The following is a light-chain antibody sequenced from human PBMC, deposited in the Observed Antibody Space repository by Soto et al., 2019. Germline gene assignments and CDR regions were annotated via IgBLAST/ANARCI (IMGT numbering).Light chain of an antibody. CDR2: GSS. CDR3: LQDNDWPLST. J-gene: IGKJ5*01. Sequence: EIVLTQSPGTLSLSTGERATLSCGASQSVSTKLAWYQQKLGQAPRVLIYGSSSRATGVPARFSGSGSGTEFTLTIGSLQSEDSGIYYCLQDNDWPLSTFGQGTRLEI. CDR1: QSVSTK. V-gene: IGKV3-15*01.